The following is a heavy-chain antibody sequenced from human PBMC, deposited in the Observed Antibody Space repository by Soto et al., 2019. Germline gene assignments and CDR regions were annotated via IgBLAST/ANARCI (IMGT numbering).Heavy chain of an antibody. D-gene: IGHD7-27*01. CDR3: ARGWGGYFQH. J-gene: IGHJ1*01. CDR2: IYYSGST. CDR1: GGSISSGGYS. Sequence: SETLSLTCAVSGGSISSGGYSWSWIRQPPGKGLEWIGYIYYSGSTNYNPSLKSRVTISVDTSKNQFSLKLSSVTAADTAVYYCARGWGGYFQHWGQGTLVTVSS. V-gene: IGHV4-61*08.